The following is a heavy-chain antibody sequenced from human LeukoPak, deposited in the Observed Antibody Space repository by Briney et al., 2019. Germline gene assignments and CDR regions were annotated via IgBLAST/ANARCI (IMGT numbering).Heavy chain of an antibody. D-gene: IGHD3-3*01. V-gene: IGHV1-69*13. CDR3: ARDNFWSGYYPGEGY. J-gene: IGHJ4*02. Sequence: SVKVSCKASGGTFSSYAISWVRQAPGQGLEWMGAIIPIFGTANYAQKFQGRVTITADESTSTAYMELSSLRSEDTAVYYCARDNFWSGYYPGEGYWGQGTLVTVSS. CDR2: IIPIFGTA. CDR1: GGTFSSYA.